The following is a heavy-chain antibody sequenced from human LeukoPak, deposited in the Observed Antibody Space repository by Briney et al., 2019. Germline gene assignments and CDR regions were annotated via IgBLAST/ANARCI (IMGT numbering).Heavy chain of an antibody. CDR2: MSSSGHT. J-gene: IGHJ4*02. CDR3: ARSGYSTRSPFDY. V-gene: IGHV4-4*07. Sequence: PSETLSLTCAVSDASISSNYSSWIRQPAGKGLEFIGRMSSSGHTDYNPSLKSRVTMSVDTSKNQFSLKLSSVTPADTAVYYCARSGYSTRSPFDYWGQGTLVTVSS. CDR1: DASISSNY. D-gene: IGHD5-18*01.